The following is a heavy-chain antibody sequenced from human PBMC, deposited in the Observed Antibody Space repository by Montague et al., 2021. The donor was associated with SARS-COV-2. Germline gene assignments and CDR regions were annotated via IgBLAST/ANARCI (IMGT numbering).Heavy chain of an antibody. CDR1: GGSISSYY. J-gene: IGHJ5*02. D-gene: IGHD2-2*01. Sequence: SETRSLTCTVSGGSISSYYWSWIRQPPGKGLGWIGYIYYSGSTNYNPSLKSRVTISVDTSKNQFSLKLSSVTAADTAVYYCAREKVYCSSTSCYESWFDPWGQGTLVTVSS. CDR2: IYYSGST. CDR3: AREKVYCSSTSCYESWFDP. V-gene: IGHV4-59*01.